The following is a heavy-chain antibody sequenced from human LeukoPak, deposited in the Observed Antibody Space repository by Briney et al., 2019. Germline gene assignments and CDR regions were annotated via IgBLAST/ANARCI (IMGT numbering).Heavy chain of an antibody. V-gene: IGHV1-18*01. J-gene: IGHJ6*02. CDR2: ISAYNGNT. CDR3: ARGYSSGWTAYRTGMDV. Sequence: ASVKVSCKASGYTFTSYGISWVRQAPGQGLEWMGWISAYNGNTNYAQKLQGRVTMTTDTSTSTAYMELRSLRSDDTAVYYCARGYSSGWTAYRTGMDVWGQGTTVTVSS. D-gene: IGHD6-19*01. CDR1: GYTFTSYG.